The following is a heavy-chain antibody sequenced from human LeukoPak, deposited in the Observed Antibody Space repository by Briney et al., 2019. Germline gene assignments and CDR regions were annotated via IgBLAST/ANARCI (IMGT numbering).Heavy chain of an antibody. CDR2: IHQSGTT. Sequence: SETLSLTCTVSGYSIRNGYFWGWVRQSPGKGLEWIGNIHQSGTTSSNPPLQSRVTISVDTSKNQFSLKLSSVTAADPAVYYCARLEITFGGVIAAWGQGTLVTVSS. CDR3: ARLEITFGGVIAA. D-gene: IGHD3-16*02. J-gene: IGHJ5*02. CDR1: GYSIRNGYF. V-gene: IGHV4-38-2*02.